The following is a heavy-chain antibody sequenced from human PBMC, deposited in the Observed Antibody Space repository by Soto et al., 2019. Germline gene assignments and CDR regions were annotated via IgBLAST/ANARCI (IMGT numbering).Heavy chain of an antibody. J-gene: IGHJ4*02. CDR2: ISGSGGST. D-gene: IGHD2-15*01. CDR3: AKDLAVVVVAVNFDY. V-gene: IGHV3-23*01. Sequence: TGGSLRLSCAASGFTFSSYAMSWVRQAPGKGLEWVSAISGSGGSTYYADSVKGRFTISRDNSKNTLYLQMNSLRAEDTAVYYCAKDLAVVVVAVNFDYWGQGTLVTVSS. CDR1: GFTFSSYA.